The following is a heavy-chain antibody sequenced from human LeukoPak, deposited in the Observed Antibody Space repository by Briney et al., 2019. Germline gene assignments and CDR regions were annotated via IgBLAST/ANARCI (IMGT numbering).Heavy chain of an antibody. D-gene: IGHD3-9*01. V-gene: IGHV3-23*01. J-gene: IGHJ4*02. Sequence: GGSLRLSCAASGFAFNFYAMTWIRQAPGKGLQWLSTVNANGINTYYADSVRGRFTISRDNSKNTLYLQMNSLRAEDTAVYYCAKEGSYFNYFDYWGQGTLVTVSS. CDR2: VNANGINT. CDR1: GFAFNFYA. CDR3: AKEGSYFNYFDY.